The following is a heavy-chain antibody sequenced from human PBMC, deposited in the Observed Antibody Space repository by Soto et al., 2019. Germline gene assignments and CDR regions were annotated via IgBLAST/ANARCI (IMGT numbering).Heavy chain of an antibody. J-gene: IGHJ6*02. CDR1: GGSISSGGYY. D-gene: IGHD3-9*01. V-gene: IGHV4-31*03. CDR2: IYYSGST. Sequence: PSETLSLTCTVSGGSISSGGYYWSWIRQHPGKGLEWIGYIYYSGSTYYNPSLKSRVTISVDTSKNQFSLKLSSVTAADTAVYYCARGLVYYDILTGYYRSSSRNYYYYYGMDVWGQGTTVTVSS. CDR3: ARGLVYYDILTGYYRSSSRNYYYYYGMDV.